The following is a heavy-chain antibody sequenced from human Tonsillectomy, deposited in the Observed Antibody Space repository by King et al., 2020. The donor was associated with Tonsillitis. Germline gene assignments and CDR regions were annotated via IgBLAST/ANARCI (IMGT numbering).Heavy chain of an antibody. Sequence: DVQLVESGGGLVQPGGSLRLSCAASGFTFSSYGMNWVRQAPGKGLEWVSAISGSGGKTYHADSVKGRFAISRDNSKNTLYLQMNSLRAEDTAVYYCAKVNVDCSGGSCPRSSYYYAMDVWGQGTTVTVSS. D-gene: IGHD2-15*01. J-gene: IGHJ6*02. CDR3: AKVNVDCSGGSCPRSSYYYAMDV. CDR1: GFTFSSYG. V-gene: IGHV3-23*04. CDR2: ISGSGGKT.